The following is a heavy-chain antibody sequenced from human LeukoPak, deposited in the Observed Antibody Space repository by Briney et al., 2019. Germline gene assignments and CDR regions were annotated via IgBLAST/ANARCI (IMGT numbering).Heavy chain of an antibody. CDR3: ARSRTYCSSTSCHSNWFDP. J-gene: IGHJ5*02. Sequence: SETLSLTCTVSGGSISSYYWSWIRQPPGKGLEWIGYIYYSGSTNYNPSLKSRVTISVDTSKNQFSLKLSSVTAADTAVYYCARSRTYCSSTSCHSNWFDPWGQGTLVTVSS. D-gene: IGHD2-2*01. CDR1: GGSISSYY. V-gene: IGHV4-59*01. CDR2: IYYSGST.